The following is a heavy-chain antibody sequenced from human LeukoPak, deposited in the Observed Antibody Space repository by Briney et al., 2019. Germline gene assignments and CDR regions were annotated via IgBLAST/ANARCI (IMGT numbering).Heavy chain of an antibody. V-gene: IGHV3-30*18. D-gene: IGHD2-2*01. Sequence: GGSLRLSCAASGFTFSSYGMHWVRQAPGKGLEWVAIISYDGSNNYYADSVKGRFTISRDNSKNTLYVQMNSLRAEDTAVYYCAKDLVVIPDVTYYYYAMDVWGQGTTVTVSS. J-gene: IGHJ6*02. CDR1: GFTFSSYG. CDR2: ISYDGSNN. CDR3: AKDLVVIPDVTYYYYAMDV.